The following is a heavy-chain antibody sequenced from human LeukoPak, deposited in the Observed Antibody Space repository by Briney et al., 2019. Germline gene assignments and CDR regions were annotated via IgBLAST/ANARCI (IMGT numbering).Heavy chain of an antibody. CDR1: GFNFSSYW. CDR3: ARGLRYFDWNGMDV. J-gene: IGHJ6*02. V-gene: IGHV3-74*01. CDR2: IKSDGSSR. D-gene: IGHD3-9*01. Sequence: PGGSLRLSCAASGFNFSSYWMHWVRQDSGKGLVWVSRIKSDGSSRTYADSVKGRFTISRDNAKNTLYLQMNSLRAEDTAMYYCARGLRYFDWNGMDVWGQGTTVTVSS.